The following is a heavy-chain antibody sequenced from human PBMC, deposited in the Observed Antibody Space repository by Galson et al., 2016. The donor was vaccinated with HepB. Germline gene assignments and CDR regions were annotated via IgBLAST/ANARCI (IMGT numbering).Heavy chain of an antibody. D-gene: IGHD3-9*01. V-gene: IGHV4-59*01. J-gene: IGHJ4*02. CDR2: IFYDGSA. CDR1: GGSIGSFY. Sequence: SETLSLTCNVSGGSIGSFYWTWIRQAPGKGLEYIGYIFYDGSANYNPSLLGRVTISVDMSKNRFSLKLNSVTAADTAVYYCAREYDILTGPYFDYWGQGTLVTASS. CDR3: AREYDILTGPYFDY.